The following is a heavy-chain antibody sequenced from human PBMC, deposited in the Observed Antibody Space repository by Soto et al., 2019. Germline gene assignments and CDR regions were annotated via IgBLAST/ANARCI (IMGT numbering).Heavy chain of an antibody. V-gene: IGHV1-18*01. D-gene: IGHD3-22*01. CDR3: ARALYYYDNSGLAY. CDR1: GYTFTSYG. J-gene: IGHJ4*02. CDR2: INIYSGDA. Sequence: QVRLEQSGPEVKKTGASVKVSCKASGYTFTSYGISWVRQAPGQGLEWMGWINIYSGDANYAQSFQDRVTMTRDTSTNTVYMEMRTLRSDDTAVYYCARALYYYDNSGLAYWGPGTLVTVS.